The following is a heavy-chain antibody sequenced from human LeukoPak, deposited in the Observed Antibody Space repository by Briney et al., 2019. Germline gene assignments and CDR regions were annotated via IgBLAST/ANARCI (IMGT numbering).Heavy chain of an antibody. V-gene: IGHV4-59*01. J-gene: IGHJ6*02. D-gene: IGHD5-18*01. CDR1: GGSISSYY. CDR3: ARVVTGYYYGMDV. Sequence: PSETLSLTCTVSGGSISSYYWSWIRQPPGKGLEWIGYIYYSGSTNYNPSLKSRVTISVDTSKNQFSLQLSSVTAADTAVYYCARVVTGYYYGMDVWGQGTTVTVSS. CDR2: IYYSGST.